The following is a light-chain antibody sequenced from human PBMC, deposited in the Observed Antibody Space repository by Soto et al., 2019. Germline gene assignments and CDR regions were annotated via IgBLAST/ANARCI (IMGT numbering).Light chain of an antibody. J-gene: IGKJ4*01. V-gene: IGKV1-39*01. Sequence: DIQMTQSPSSLSASVGDRVTLTCRASQSVNNYLNWYQQKPGKAPKLLIYAASSLKTGVPSRFSGSGYGTDFTLTISSLQPEDFATYYCQQTYRTPLTFGGGTKVDIK. CDR3: QQTYRTPLT. CDR2: AAS. CDR1: QSVNNY.